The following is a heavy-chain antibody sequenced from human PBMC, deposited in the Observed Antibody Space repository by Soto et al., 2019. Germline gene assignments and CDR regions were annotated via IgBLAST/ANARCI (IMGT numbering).Heavy chain of an antibody. CDR2: IIPIFGTA. Sequence: QVQLVQSGAEVKKPGSSVKVSCKASGGTFSSYAISWVRQAPGQGLEWMGGIIPIFGTAKYAQKFQGRVAITADESTSTAYMELSSLRSEDTAVYYCARDAVPGYGDYHLDYWGQGTLVTVSS. J-gene: IGHJ4*02. CDR3: ARDAVPGYGDYHLDY. D-gene: IGHD4-17*01. CDR1: GGTFSSYA. V-gene: IGHV1-69*12.